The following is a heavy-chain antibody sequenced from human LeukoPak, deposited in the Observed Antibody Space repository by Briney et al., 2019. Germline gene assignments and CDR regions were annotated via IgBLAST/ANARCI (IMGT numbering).Heavy chain of an antibody. CDR2: INGDGSST. V-gene: IGHV3-74*01. Sequence: GGSLRLSCAVSGFTFSSYWMHWVRQAPGKGLVWVSRINGDGSSTNYADSAKGRFTISRDNAKNTLHLQMDSLRAEDTAVYYCGSDVTLGYWGQGTLVTISS. J-gene: IGHJ4*02. D-gene: IGHD1-14*01. CDR1: GFTFSSYW. CDR3: GSDVTLGY.